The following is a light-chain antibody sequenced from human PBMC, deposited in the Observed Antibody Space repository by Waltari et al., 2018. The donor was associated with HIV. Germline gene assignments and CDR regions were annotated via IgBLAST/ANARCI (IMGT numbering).Light chain of an antibody. CDR1: SSTIGSNY. CDR2: RNN. Sequence: QSVLTQPPSASGTPGPRVTISCSGSSSTIGSNYVYRYQQLPGTAPKLLIYRNNQRPSGVPDRFSGSKSGTSASLAISGLRSEDEADYYCAAWDDSLSGSWVFGGGTKLTVL. J-gene: IGLJ3*02. CDR3: AAWDDSLSGSWV. V-gene: IGLV1-47*01.